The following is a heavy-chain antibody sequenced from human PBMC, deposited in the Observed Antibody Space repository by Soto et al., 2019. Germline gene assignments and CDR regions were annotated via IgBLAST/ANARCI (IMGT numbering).Heavy chain of an antibody. Sequence: HVQLVESGGGVVQPGRSLRLSCAASGFTFSSYGIHWVRQAPGKGLEWVAVISYDGSNKHYADSVRGRFTISRDNSKNTMYLQMNSLRAEDTAVYYCARQFPPWVTPGSSAFDIWGQGTMVTVSS. CDR2: ISYDGSNK. CDR1: GFTFSSYG. D-gene: IGHD4-4*01. CDR3: ARQFPPWVTPGSSAFDI. V-gene: IGHV3-30-3*01. J-gene: IGHJ3*02.